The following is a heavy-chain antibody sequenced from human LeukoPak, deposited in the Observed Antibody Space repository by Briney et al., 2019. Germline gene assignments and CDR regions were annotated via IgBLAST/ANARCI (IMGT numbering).Heavy chain of an antibody. CDR2: IASNGGSE. CDR3: ARDREEDIVVVVAATVPHAFDI. V-gene: IGHV3-30*03. CDR1: GFTCYSFG. Sequence: PGGSVTLYCAASGFTCYSFGLLWLRQAPGKGLEGVAAIASNGGSEYYADSVKGRFTISRDNSKNTLFLQMNSLRPDDTAVYYCARDREEDIVVVVAATVPHAFDIWGQGTMVTVSS. J-gene: IGHJ3*02. D-gene: IGHD2-15*01.